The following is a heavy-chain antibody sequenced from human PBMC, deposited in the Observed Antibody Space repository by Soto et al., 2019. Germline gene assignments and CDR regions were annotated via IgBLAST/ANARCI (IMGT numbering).Heavy chain of an antibody. CDR1: GDSMTKYY. V-gene: IGHV4-4*07. CDR2: IHTSGST. D-gene: IGHD1-26*01. J-gene: IGHJ4*02. Sequence: QVQLQESGPGLVKPSETLSLTCTVSGDSMTKYYWSWIRQPAGKGLEWIGRIHTSGSTNYNPSLKSRVTMSIDTSNKHFSLSLKSVTAADTAVYYCARTVGAAYYFDFWGQGALVTVSS. CDR3: ARTVGAAYYFDF.